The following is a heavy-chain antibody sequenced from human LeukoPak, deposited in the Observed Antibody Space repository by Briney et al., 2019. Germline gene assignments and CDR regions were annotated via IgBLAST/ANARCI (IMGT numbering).Heavy chain of an antibody. J-gene: IGHJ4*02. CDR2: ISWNSGSI. Sequence: GRSLRLSCAASGFTFDDYAMHWVWQAPGKGLEWVSGISWNSGSIGYADSVKGRFTISRDNSKNTLFLQVNSLRAEDTAVYYCASLGEFDYWGQGTLVTVSS. CDR1: GFTFDDYA. V-gene: IGHV3-9*01. D-gene: IGHD3-10*01. CDR3: ASLGEFDY.